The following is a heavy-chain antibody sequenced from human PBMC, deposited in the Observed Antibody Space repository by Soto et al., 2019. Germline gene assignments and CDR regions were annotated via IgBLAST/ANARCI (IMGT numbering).Heavy chain of an antibody. V-gene: IGHV3-74*01. J-gene: IGHJ2*01. CDR3: ARAGGDKGTRWYFDL. CDR1: GFTFSSYW. CDR2: INSDGSST. Sequence: EVQLVESGGGLVQPGGSLRLSCAASGFTFSSYWMHWVRQAPGKGLVWVSRINSDGSSTSYADSVKGRFTISRDNAKNTLYLQMNSLGAEDTAVYYCARAGGDKGTRWYFDLWGRGTLVTVSS. D-gene: IGHD1-7*01.